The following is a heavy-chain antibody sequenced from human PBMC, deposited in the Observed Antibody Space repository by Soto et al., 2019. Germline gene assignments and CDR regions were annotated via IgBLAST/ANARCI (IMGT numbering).Heavy chain of an antibody. J-gene: IGHJ1*01. CDR3: VKDESINWYSGHFRH. V-gene: IGHV3-9*01. CDR1: GITFDDYA. Sequence: GGSLILSCAASGITFDDYAMHWVRQVPGKGLEWVSGINWNSGSIGYGDSVKGRFAISRDNAKNSLHLQMNSLSAEDTAFYYCVKDESINWYSGHFRHWGQGTLVTVSS. CDR2: INWNSGSI. D-gene: IGHD6-13*01.